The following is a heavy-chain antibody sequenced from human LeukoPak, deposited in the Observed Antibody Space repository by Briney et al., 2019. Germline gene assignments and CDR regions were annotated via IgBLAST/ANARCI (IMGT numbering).Heavy chain of an antibody. D-gene: IGHD3-22*01. V-gene: IGHV3-30*03. CDR3: ARDGKEYYSDSSGFSDY. J-gene: IGHJ4*02. Sequence: GRSLRLSCAASGFSFSSYGMHWVRQAPGKGLEWVAAISYDGIYEYYTDSVKGRFTISRDNSKKTLNLEMNSLRVEDTAVYYCARDGKEYYSDSSGFSDYWGQGTLVTVSS. CDR1: GFSFSSYG. CDR2: ISYDGIYE.